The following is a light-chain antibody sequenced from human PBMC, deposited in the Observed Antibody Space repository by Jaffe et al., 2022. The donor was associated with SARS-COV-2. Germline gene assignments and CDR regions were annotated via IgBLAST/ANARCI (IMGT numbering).Light chain of an antibody. CDR2: LGS. V-gene: IGKV2-28*01. Sequence: DIVMTQSPLSLPVAPGEPASISCRSSQSLLHCNGQNCLSWYLQKPGQSPQLLIYLGSNRASGVPDRFRGSASGTDFALEISRVEAEDVGVYYCMQGVQVPVTFGQGTRLDIK. CDR1: QSLLHCNGQNC. J-gene: IGKJ5*01. CDR3: MQGVQVPVT.